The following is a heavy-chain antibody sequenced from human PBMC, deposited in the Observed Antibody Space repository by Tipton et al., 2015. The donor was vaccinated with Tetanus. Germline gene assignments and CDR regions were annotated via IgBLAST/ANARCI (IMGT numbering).Heavy chain of an antibody. CDR1: AYAFSSYD. CDR2: MDPKTGRA. Sequence: QSGPEVKKPGASVRVSCKAFAYAFSSYDLNWARQATGQGLEWLGYMDPKTGRAAYGQRFQGRVTMTSNISITTAYMELRNLRSDDTAVYYCARGNRGSSWYLWGQGTLVTVSS. J-gene: IGHJ4*02. V-gene: IGHV1-8*01. CDR3: ARGNRGSSWYL. D-gene: IGHD6-13*01.